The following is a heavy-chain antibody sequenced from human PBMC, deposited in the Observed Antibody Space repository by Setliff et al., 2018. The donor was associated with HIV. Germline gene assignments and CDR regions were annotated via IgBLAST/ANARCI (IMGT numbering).Heavy chain of an antibody. Sequence: VASVKVSCKVSGASFTRNSIDWVRQAPGQGLEWMGRIIPVFRASRYAQKFQGRVTITADESTNTAYMEVNNLTSEDTALYYCARDPSANGEAFDIWGQGTRFTVSS. CDR3: ARDPSANGEAFDI. V-gene: IGHV1-69*13. CDR1: GASFTRNS. D-gene: IGHD2-8*01. CDR2: IIPVFRAS. J-gene: IGHJ3*02.